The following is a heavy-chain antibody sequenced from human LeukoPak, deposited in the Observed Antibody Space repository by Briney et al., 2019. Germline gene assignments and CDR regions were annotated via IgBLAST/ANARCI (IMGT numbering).Heavy chain of an antibody. Sequence: GGSLRLSCAASGFTFSSYSMNWVRQAPGKGLEWVSSISSSSSYIYYADSVKGRFTISRDNAKNSLYLQMNSLRAEDTAVYYCAKHTPRIAGGFDYWGQGTLVTVSS. CDR3: AKHTPRIAGGFDY. D-gene: IGHD2/OR15-2a*01. J-gene: IGHJ4*02. CDR2: ISSSSSYI. V-gene: IGHV3-21*04. CDR1: GFTFSSYS.